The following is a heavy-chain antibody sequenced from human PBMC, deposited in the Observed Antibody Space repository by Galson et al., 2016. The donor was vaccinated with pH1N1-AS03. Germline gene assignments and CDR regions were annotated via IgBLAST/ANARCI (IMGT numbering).Heavy chain of an antibody. D-gene: IGHD3-16*02. V-gene: IGHV4-4*01. CDR2: VHYSGTT. CDR3: ASAGYHTPGYHY. Sequence: ETLSLTCAVSGGSMTSPDWWTWVRQPPGKGLEWIGEVHYSGTTSYNPSLNRLVTMSIDKSNNQFSLHLGSVTAADTAVYFCASAGYHTPGYHYWGQGALVTVSS. J-gene: IGHJ4*02. CDR1: GGSMTSPDW.